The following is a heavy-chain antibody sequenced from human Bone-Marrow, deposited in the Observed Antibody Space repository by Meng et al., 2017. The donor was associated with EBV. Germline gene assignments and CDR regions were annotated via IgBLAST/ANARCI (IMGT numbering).Heavy chain of an antibody. CDR3: ARARYCGGDCYGYFDY. J-gene: IGHJ4*02. Sequence: QVQLGQSGAELKKPGASMKVSCKASGYTFTGYYMHWVRQAPGQGLEWMGRINPNSGGTNYAQKFQGRVTMTRDTSISTAYMELSRLRSDDTAVYYCARARYCGGDCYGYFDYWGQGTLVTVSS. CDR2: INPNSGGT. D-gene: IGHD2-21*02. CDR1: GYTFTGYY. V-gene: IGHV1-2*06.